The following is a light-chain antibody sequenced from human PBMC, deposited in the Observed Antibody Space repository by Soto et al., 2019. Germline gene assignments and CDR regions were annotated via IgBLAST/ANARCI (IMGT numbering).Light chain of an antibody. CDR1: SSNIGARFD. CDR2: SNN. J-gene: IGLJ1*01. CDR3: QSYDSSLSAYV. V-gene: IGLV1-40*01. Sequence: QSVLTQPPSVSGAPGQRVTISCTGSSSNIGARFDVHWYQQLPGSAPKLLIYSNNNRPSGVPDRFSVSRSATSASLAITGLQAADEADYYCQSYDSSLSAYVFGTATTLTVL.